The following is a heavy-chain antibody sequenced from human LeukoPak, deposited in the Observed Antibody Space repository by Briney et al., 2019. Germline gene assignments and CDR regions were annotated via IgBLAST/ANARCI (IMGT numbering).Heavy chain of an antibody. J-gene: IGHJ4*02. CDR3: AITPRGGIGN. CDR1: GFTVSSFA. D-gene: IGHD3-3*02. Sequence: GGSLRLSCAASGFTVSSFAMHWVRQAPGKGLEYVAAIISNGVGTFYTNSVKGRFTVSRDNSKNTVYLQMGSLTTEDMAVYYCAITPRGGIGNWGQGSLVTVSS. CDR2: IISNGVGT. V-gene: IGHV3-64*01.